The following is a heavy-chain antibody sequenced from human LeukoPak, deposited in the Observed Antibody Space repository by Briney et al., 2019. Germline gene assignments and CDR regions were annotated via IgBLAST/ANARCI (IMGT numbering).Heavy chain of an antibody. D-gene: IGHD5-24*01. Sequence: SETLSLTCAVYGGSFSGYYWSWIRQPAGKVLEWIGRIYTSGSTNYNPSLKSRVTISVDTSKNQFSLKLSSVTAADTAVYYCARGQSRRDGSPFDYWGQGTLVTVSS. CDR1: GGSFSGYY. CDR2: IYTSGST. J-gene: IGHJ4*02. V-gene: IGHV4-59*10. CDR3: ARGQSRRDGSPFDY.